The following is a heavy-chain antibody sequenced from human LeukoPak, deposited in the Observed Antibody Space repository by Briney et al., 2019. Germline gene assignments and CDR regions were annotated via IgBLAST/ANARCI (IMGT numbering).Heavy chain of an antibody. CDR3: AKDRRMGPGYSSSWYWHTHDY. Sequence: SETLSLTCAVYGGSFSGYYWSWIRQPPGKGLEWIGEINHSGSTNYNPSLKSRVTISVDTSKNQFSLKLSSVTAADTAVYYCAKDRRMGPGYSSSWYWHTHDYWGQGTLVTVSS. CDR1: GGSFSGYY. J-gene: IGHJ4*02. V-gene: IGHV4-34*01. D-gene: IGHD6-13*01. CDR2: INHSGST.